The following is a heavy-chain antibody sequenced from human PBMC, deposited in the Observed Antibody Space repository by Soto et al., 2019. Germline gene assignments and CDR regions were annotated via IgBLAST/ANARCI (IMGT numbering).Heavy chain of an antibody. CDR2: IKSNIDGGTT. CDR3: SHGYYQYFNS. V-gene: IGHV3-15*01. Sequence: TGGSLRLSCAASGFTLTTYSMNWVRQAPGKGPEWVGRIKSNIDGGTTDYAAPVKGRFTVSRDDSENTLYLQMNSLKTEDTAVYYCSHGYYQYFNSWGQGTLVTVSS. CDR1: GFTLTTYS. J-gene: IGHJ4*02. D-gene: IGHD5-18*01.